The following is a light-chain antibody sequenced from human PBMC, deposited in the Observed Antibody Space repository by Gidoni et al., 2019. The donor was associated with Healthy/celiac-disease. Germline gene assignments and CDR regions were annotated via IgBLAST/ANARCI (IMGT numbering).Light chain of an antibody. CDR2: GAS. V-gene: IGKV3-20*01. J-gene: IGKJ4*01. CDR1: QSVSSSY. CDR3: QQYGSSPRT. Sequence: IVLTQSPGTLSLSPVERATLSCRASQSVSSSYLAWYQQKPGQAPRLLIYGASSRATGIPDRFSGSGSGTDFTLTISRLEPEDFAVYYCQQYGSSPRTFGGGTKVEIK.